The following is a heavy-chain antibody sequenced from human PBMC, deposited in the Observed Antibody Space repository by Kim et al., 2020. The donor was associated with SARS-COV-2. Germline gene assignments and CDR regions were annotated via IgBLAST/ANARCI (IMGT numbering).Heavy chain of an antibody. CDR2: ISGSGGST. CDR1: GFTFSSYA. V-gene: IGHV3-23*01. CDR3: AKCEQQLVLARFDFDY. Sequence: GGSLRLSCAASGFTFSSYAMSWVRQAPGKGLEWVSAISGSGGSTYYADSVKGRFTISRDNSKNTLYLQMNSLRAEDTAVYYCAKCEQQLVLARFDFDYWGQGTLVTVSS. D-gene: IGHD6-13*01. J-gene: IGHJ4*02.